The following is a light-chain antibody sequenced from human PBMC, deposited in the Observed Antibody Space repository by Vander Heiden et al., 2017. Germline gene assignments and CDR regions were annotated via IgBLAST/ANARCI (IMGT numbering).Light chain of an antibody. J-gene: IGKJ4*01. V-gene: IGKV3-11*01. CDR1: PRVSSY. CDR3: QQRSNWPLT. Sequence: IVLTQSPATLSLSPGERATLSCRASPRVSSYLAWYQQKPGQAPRHLIYDASNRATGIPARFSGSGSGTDFTLTISSLEPEDFAVYYCQQRSNWPLTFGGGTKVEIK. CDR2: DAS.